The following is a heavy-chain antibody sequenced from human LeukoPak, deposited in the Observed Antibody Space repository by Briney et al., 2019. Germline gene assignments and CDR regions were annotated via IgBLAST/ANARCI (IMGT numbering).Heavy chain of an antibody. CDR2: ISWNSGSI. J-gene: IGHJ4*02. V-gene: IGHV3-9*01. CDR3: ARVRGSYSLDY. Sequence: PGRSLRLSCAASGFTFDDYAMHWVRQAPGKGLEWVSGISWNSGSIGYADSVKGRFTISRDNAKNSLYLQMNSLRAEDTDVYFCARVRGSYSLDYWGQGTLVTVSS. D-gene: IGHD1-26*01. CDR1: GFTFDDYA.